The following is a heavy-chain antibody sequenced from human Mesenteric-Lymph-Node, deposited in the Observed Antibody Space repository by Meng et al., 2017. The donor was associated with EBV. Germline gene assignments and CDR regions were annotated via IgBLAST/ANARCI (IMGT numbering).Heavy chain of an antibody. Sequence: VQLQDAGPGLVKPSGTLSLTCAVSGGSIYESHWWSWVRQPPGKGLEWIGETYHSGSSNYSPSLKSRVSMSVDNSKNQFSLTLHSVTAADTAVYYCARGLGGSGKYHFDFWGPGILVTVSS. J-gene: IGHJ4*02. CDR2: TYHSGSS. CDR3: ARGLGGSGKYHFDF. D-gene: IGHD3-10*01. CDR1: GGSIYESHW. V-gene: IGHV4-4*02.